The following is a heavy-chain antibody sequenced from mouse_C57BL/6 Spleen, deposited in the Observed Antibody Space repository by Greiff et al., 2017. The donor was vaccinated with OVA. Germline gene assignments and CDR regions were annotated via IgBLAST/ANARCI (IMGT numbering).Heavy chain of an antibody. CDR3: TRQGFPYYAMDY. CDR1: GFTFSDAW. CDR2: IRNKANNHAT. Sequence: EVMLVESGGGLVQPGGSMKLSCAASGFTFSDAWMDWVRQSPEKGLEWVAEIRNKANNHATYYAESVKGRFTISRDDSKSSVYLQMNSLRAEDTGIYYCTRQGFPYYAMDYWGQGTSVTVSS. J-gene: IGHJ4*01. V-gene: IGHV6-6*01.